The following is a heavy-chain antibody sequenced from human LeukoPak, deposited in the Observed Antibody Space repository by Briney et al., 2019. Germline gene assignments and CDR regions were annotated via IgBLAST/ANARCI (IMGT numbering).Heavy chain of an antibody. D-gene: IGHD3-22*01. CDR2: IIPILGIA. V-gene: IGHV1-69*04. Sequence: SVKVSCKASGGTFSSYAISWARQAPGQGLEWMGRIIPILGIANYAQKFQGRVRITADKSTSTAYMELSSLRSEDTAVYYCARGRLDYDSSGDHAFDIWGQGTMVTVSS. CDR1: GGTFSSYA. J-gene: IGHJ3*02. CDR3: ARGRLDYDSSGDHAFDI.